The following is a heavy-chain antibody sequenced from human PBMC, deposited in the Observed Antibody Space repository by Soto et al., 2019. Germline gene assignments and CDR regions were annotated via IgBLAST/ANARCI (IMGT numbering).Heavy chain of an antibody. CDR3: ARGGPRETALMYYYYYYMDV. D-gene: IGHD5-18*01. V-gene: IGHV1-2*04. J-gene: IGHJ6*03. Sequence: ASVKVSCKASGYTFTGYYMHWVRQAPGQGLEWMGWINPNSGGTNYAQKFQGWVTMTRDTSISTAYMELSRLRSDDTAVYYCARGGPRETALMYYYYYYMDVWGKGTTVTVAS. CDR1: GYTFTGYY. CDR2: INPNSGGT.